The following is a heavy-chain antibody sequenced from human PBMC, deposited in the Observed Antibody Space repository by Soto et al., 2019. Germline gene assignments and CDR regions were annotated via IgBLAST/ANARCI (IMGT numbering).Heavy chain of an antibody. Sequence: SETLSLTCTVSGGSISSSSYYWGWIRQPPGKGLEWIGSIYYSGSTYYNPSLKSRVTISVDTSKNQFSLKLSSVTAADTAVYYCARDLWGYCGTDCYPLDVWGQGTTVT. CDR1: GGSISSSSYY. J-gene: IGHJ6*02. CDR2: IYYSGST. CDR3: ARDLWGYCGTDCYPLDV. V-gene: IGHV4-39*02. D-gene: IGHD2-21*02.